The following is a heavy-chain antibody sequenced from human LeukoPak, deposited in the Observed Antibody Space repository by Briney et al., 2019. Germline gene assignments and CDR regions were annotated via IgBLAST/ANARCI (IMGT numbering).Heavy chain of an antibody. Sequence: PGGSLRLSCAASGFTFSSYWMNWVRQAPGKGLVWVSRIASDGSSTTYADSVKGRFSISRDNAKNTLYLQMNSLRVEDTAVYYCAKSSYFDYWGQGTLVTVSS. CDR3: AKSSYFDY. CDR2: IASDGSST. J-gene: IGHJ4*02. CDR1: GFTFSSYW. V-gene: IGHV3-74*01.